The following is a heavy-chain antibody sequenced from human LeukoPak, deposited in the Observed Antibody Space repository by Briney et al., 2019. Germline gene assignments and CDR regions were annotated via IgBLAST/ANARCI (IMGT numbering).Heavy chain of an antibody. CDR2: IIPIFGTA. J-gene: IGHJ4*02. CDR3: ARAGYYDSSGYYEYYFDY. V-gene: IGHV1-69*06. CDR1: GGTFSSYA. Sequence: GASVKVSCKASGGTFSSYAISWVRQAPGQGLEWMGGIIPIFGTANYAQKFQGRVTITADKSTSTAYMELSSLRSEDTAVYYCARAGYYDSSGYYEYYFDYWGQGTLVTVSS. D-gene: IGHD3-22*01.